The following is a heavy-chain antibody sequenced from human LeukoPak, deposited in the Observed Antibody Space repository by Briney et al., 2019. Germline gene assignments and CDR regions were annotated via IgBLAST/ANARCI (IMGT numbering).Heavy chain of an antibody. CDR3: TRDLGERTMTLRYYFDY. J-gene: IGHJ4*02. V-gene: IGHV1-2*02. Sequence: GASVKVSCKASGYTFTGYYMHWVRQAPGQGLEWMGWINPNSGGTNYAQKFQGRVTMTRDTSISTAYMELSRLRSDDTAVYYCTRDLGERTMTLRYYFDYWGQGTLVTVSS. CDR2: INPNSGGT. CDR1: GYTFTGYY. D-gene: IGHD3-22*01.